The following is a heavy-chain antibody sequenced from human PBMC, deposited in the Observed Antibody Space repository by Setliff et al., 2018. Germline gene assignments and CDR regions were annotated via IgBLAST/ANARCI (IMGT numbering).Heavy chain of an antibody. CDR3: ARAAARAEYSDTSAYLPFDF. D-gene: IGHD3-16*01. Sequence: SETLSLTCSVSGDSISSSSYYWGWIRQPPGKGLEWIGSINYSGITYYSPSLKSRVIVSVDTSKNQFSLRLNSVTAADTAVYFCARAAARAEYSDTSAYLPFDFWGLGTLVTVSS. CDR2: INYSGIT. J-gene: IGHJ4*02. V-gene: IGHV4-39*01. CDR1: GDSISSSSYY.